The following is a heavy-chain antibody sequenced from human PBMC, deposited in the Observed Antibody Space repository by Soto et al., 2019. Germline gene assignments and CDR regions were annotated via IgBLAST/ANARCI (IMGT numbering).Heavy chain of an antibody. V-gene: IGHV5-51*01. D-gene: IGHD2-2*01. CDR1: GYSFTRYW. J-gene: IGHJ6*03. Sequence: GESLKISCKGSGYSFTRYWIGWVRQMTGKGLEWMGIIYPGDSDTRYSPSFQGQVTISADKSISTAYLQWSSLKASDTAMYYCARTAVGYCSSTSCLHYYMDVWGKGTTVTVSS. CDR3: ARTAVGYCSSTSCLHYYMDV. CDR2: IYPGDSDT.